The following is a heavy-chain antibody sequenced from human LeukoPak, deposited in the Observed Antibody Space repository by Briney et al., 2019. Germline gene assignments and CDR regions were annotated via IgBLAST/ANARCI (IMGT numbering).Heavy chain of an antibody. V-gene: IGHV3-30*02. D-gene: IGHD3-16*01. CDR3: AKLEINYYYYMDV. Sequence: GGSLRLSCAASGFTFSSYGMQFSSYGMNWVRQAPGQGLEWVAFIRSDGRNKYYADSVKGRFTISRDNTKNMLYLQMNSLRAEDAAVYYCAKLEINYYYYMDVWGKGTTVIVSS. CDR2: IRSDGRNK. CDR1: GFTFSSYG. J-gene: IGHJ6*03.